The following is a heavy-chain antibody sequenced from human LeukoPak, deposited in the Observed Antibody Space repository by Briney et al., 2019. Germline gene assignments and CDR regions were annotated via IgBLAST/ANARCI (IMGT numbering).Heavy chain of an antibody. D-gene: IGHD1-26*01. Sequence: PSETLSLTCTVSGGSISTSNYYWGWIRQPPGKGLEWIGNIFYSGSTYYSPSVKSRVTISLDTSRNQFSLKLNSVTAADTAFYYCARYIVSYPHDAFDIWGQGTMVTVSS. J-gene: IGHJ3*02. V-gene: IGHV4-39*07. CDR3: ARYIVSYPHDAFDI. CDR1: GGSISTSNYY. CDR2: IFYSGST.